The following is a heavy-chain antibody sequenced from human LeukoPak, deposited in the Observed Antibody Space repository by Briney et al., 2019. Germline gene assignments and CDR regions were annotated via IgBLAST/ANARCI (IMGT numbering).Heavy chain of an antibody. CDR3: ARDGGYDRYYYYYMDV. CDR2: INPDSGGT. CDR1: GYTFTGYY. D-gene: IGHD5-12*01. Sequence: ASVKVSCKASGYTFTGYYMHWVRQAPGQGLEWVGWINPDSGGTNYAQKFQGRVTMTRDTSIRTAYMELSRLRSDDTAVYYCARDGGYDRYYYYYMDVWGKGTTVTISS. J-gene: IGHJ6*03. V-gene: IGHV1-2*02.